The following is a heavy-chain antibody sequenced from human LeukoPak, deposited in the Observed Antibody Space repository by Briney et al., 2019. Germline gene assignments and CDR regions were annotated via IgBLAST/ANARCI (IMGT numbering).Heavy chain of an antibody. CDR2: IKQDGSKK. CDR1: GFPFSSYW. J-gene: IGHJ4*02. V-gene: IGHV3-7*04. CDR3: TRVGYIDEGIDY. D-gene: IGHD5-24*01. Sequence: GGSLRLSCVASGFPFSSYWMTWVRQAPGKGLEWVANIKQDGSKKSYVDSVKGRFTISRDNAKNSLYLQINSLRAEDTAIYYCTRVGYIDEGIDYWGQGTLVTVSS.